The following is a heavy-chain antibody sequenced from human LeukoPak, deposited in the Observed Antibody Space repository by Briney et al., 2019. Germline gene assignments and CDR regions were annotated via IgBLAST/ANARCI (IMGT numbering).Heavy chain of an antibody. J-gene: IGHJ4*02. CDR2: IHISGST. D-gene: IGHD3-16*01. Sequence: SETLSLTCTVSGGSISSYYWSWIRQPAGKGLEWIGRIHISGSTNYNPSLKSRVTMSVDPSKNQFSLKLGSVTAADTAVYYCAREGPGAPARSSSYYLDCWGQGTLVTVSS. CDR1: GGSISSYY. CDR3: AREGPGAPARSSSYYLDC. V-gene: IGHV4-4*07.